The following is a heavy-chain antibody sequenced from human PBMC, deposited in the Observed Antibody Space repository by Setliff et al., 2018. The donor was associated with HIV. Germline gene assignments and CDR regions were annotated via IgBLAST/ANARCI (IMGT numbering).Heavy chain of an antibody. CDR1: GGSISSYC. CDR3: ARRIDNSGSFPDKNWFDT. Sequence: TLSLTCTVSGGSISSYCWNWIRQSPGRGLEWIGFIFSSGSTKYNPSLQSRVTMSIDTSKNQFSLKLTSVTAADTAVYYCARRIDNSGSFPDKNWFDTWGQGSLVTV. J-gene: IGHJ5*02. CDR2: IFSSGST. D-gene: IGHD3-10*01. V-gene: IGHV4-4*09.